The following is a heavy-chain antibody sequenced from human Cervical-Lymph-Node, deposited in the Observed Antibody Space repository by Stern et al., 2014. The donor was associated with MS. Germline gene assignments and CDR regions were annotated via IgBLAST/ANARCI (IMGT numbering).Heavy chain of an antibody. J-gene: IGHJ4*02. CDR3: AIVGYSYAFDY. CDR1: GGSISSGSYY. CDR2: IYTSGST. D-gene: IGHD5-18*01. V-gene: IGHV4-61*02. Sequence: VQLVESGPGLVKPSQTLSLTCTVSGGSISSGSYYWSWIRQPAGKGLEWIGRIYTSGSTNYNPSLKSRVTISVETSKNQYLLKLSSVTAADTAVYYCAIVGYSYAFDYWGQGTLVTVSS.